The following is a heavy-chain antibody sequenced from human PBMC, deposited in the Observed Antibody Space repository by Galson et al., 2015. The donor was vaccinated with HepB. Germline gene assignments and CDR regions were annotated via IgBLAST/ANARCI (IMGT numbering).Heavy chain of an antibody. V-gene: IGHV6-1*01. CDR3: AREVTGYSYGPSYYYGMDV. CDR1: GDSVSSNSAA. J-gene: IGHJ6*02. Sequence: CAISGDSVSSNSAAWNWIRQSPSRGLEWLGRTYYRSKWYNDYAVSVKSRMTINPDTSKNQFSLQLNSATPEDTAVYYCAREVTGYSYGPSYYYGMDVWGQGTTVTVSS. CDR2: TYYRSKWYN. D-gene: IGHD5-18*01.